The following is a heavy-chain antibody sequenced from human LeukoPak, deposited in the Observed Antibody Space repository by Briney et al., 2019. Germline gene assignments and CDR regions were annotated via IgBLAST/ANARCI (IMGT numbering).Heavy chain of an antibody. J-gene: IGHJ3*01. CDR3: ARDLAGSNAFDF. Sequence: KASETLSLTCTVSGGSISNYYWSWIRQPPGKGLEWIGYIYYSGSTNYNPSLKSRVTISVDTSKNQFSLKLSSVTAADTAVYYCARDLAGSNAFDFWGQGTMVTVSS. V-gene: IGHV4-59*01. D-gene: IGHD6-19*01. CDR1: GGSISNYY. CDR2: IYYSGST.